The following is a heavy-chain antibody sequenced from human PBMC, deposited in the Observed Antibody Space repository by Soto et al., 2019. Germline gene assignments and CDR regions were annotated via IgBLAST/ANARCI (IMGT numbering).Heavy chain of an antibody. CDR3: ARRAYNYANMDV. D-gene: IGHD5-18*01. J-gene: IGHJ6*02. Sequence: QVQLVQSGAEVKKPGASVKVSCETSGYTFTTYYMHWVRRAPGQGLEWMGMINPSGGSTSYAQKFQGRVTMTRDTSTRTIYMELSSLRRDYTAIYYCARRAYNYANMDVWGQVTTVTVSS. CDR1: GYTFTTYY. V-gene: IGHV1-46*01. CDR2: INPSGGST.